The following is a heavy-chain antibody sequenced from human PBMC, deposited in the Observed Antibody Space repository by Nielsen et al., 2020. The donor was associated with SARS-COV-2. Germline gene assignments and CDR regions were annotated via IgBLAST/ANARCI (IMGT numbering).Heavy chain of an antibody. CDR1: GGTFSTSG. Sequence: SVKVSCKASGGTFSTSGINWIRQAPGQGLEWMGGIIPILDTPNYAQKFQGRVTITADESTSMAYMEMSSLRSEDKAIYYCAGDAAAGHRPFDYWGQGTLLTVSS. D-gene: IGHD6-13*01. V-gene: IGHV1-69*13. CDR2: IIPILDTP. J-gene: IGHJ4*02. CDR3: AGDAAAGHRPFDY.